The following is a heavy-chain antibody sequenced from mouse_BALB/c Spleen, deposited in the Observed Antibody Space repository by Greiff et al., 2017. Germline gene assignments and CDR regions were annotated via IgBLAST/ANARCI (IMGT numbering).Heavy chain of an antibody. V-gene: IGHV5-17*02. Sequence: EVKLVESGGGLVQPGGSRKLSCAASGFTFSSFGMHWVRQAPEKGLEWVAYISSGSSTIYYADTVKGRFTISRDNPKNTLFLQMTSLRSEDTAMYYCARSGGSRSWFAYWGQGTLVTVSA. CDR1: GFTFSSFG. CDR2: ISSGSSTI. D-gene: IGHD1-1*01. CDR3: ARSGGSRSWFAY. J-gene: IGHJ3*01.